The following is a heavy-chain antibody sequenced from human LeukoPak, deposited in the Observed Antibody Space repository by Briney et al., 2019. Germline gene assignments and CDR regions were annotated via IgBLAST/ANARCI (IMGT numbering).Heavy chain of an antibody. CDR3: AGDYTSWSYRFDY. V-gene: IGHV4-59*01. J-gene: IGHJ4*02. CDR1: GDSLSSYS. Sequence: SETLSLICSVSGDSLSSYSWSWIRQPPGKGLEWIGYIFNSGSTTYNPSLESRVTISQDTSKKQFSLRLRSVTAADTAVYYCAGDYTSWSYRFDYWGQGTLVTVSS. D-gene: IGHD3-10*01. CDR2: IFNSGST.